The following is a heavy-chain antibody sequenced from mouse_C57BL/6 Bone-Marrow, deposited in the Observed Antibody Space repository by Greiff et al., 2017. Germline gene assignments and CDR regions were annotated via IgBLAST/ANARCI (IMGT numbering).Heavy chain of an antibody. V-gene: IGHV1-82*01. CDR2: IYPGDGDT. CDR3: ARTYPGYYAMDY. CDR1: GYAFSSSW. J-gene: IGHJ4*01. D-gene: IGHD5-1*01. Sequence: VQLQQSGPELVKPGASVKISCKASGYAFSSSWMNWVKQRPGKGLEWIGRIYPGDGDTNYNGKFKGKATLTADKSSSTAYMQLRSLTSEDSAVYFCARTYPGYYAMDYWGQGTSVTVSS.